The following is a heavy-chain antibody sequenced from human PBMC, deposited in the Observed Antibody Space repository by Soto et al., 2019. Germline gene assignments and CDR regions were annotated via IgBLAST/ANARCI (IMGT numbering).Heavy chain of an antibody. CDR2: IIPIFGTA. J-gene: IGHJ4*02. CDR1: GGTFSSYA. CDR3: ASLIAATGYC. V-gene: IGHV1-69*13. D-gene: IGHD1-26*01. Sequence: SVKVSCKASGGTFSSYAISWVRQAPGQGLEWMGGIIPIFGTANYAQKFQGRVTITADESTSTTYMGLSSLRSEDTAVYYCASLIAATGYCWGQGTLVTVSS.